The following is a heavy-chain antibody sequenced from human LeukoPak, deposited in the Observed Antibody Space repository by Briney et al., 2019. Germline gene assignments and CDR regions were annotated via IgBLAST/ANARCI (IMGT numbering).Heavy chain of an antibody. CDR3: ARDTCGCGSGWHLYWYFDL. Sequence: GGSLRLSCGASGFTFSDYAMHWVRQAPGKELEYVSAISSNGGSIHYANSVKGRFTISRDNSKNTLYLQMDSLRAEDMAVYYCARDTCGCGSGWHLYWYFDLWGRGTLVTVSS. V-gene: IGHV3-64*01. D-gene: IGHD6-19*01. CDR1: GFTFSDYA. J-gene: IGHJ2*01. CDR2: ISSNGGSI.